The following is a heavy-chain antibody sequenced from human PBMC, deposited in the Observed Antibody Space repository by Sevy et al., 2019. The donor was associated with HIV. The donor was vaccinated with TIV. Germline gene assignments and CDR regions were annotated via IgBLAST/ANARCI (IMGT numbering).Heavy chain of an antibody. V-gene: IGHV3-74*01. J-gene: IGHJ4*02. Sequence: GGSQRLSCAASGFTFSTYWMHWVRQVPGKGLVWVSRINSDGSGTTYAGSVKGRFTISRDNAKNTLYLQMNSLRVEDTAVYYCARVNIPAAEWGQGALVTVSS. CDR2: INSDGSGT. CDR3: ARVNIPAAE. CDR1: GFTFSTYW. D-gene: IGHD6-13*01.